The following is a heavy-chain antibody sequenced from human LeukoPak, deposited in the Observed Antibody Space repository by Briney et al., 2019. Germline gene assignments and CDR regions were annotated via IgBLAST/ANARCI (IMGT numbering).Heavy chain of an antibody. V-gene: IGHV3-74*01. CDR1: EFTFSSYN. Sequence: AGGSLGLSCAASEFTFSSYNMNWVRQAPGKGLEWVSRVNSDGSDTRYADSVKGRFTISRDNAKNTLYLQMNSLRAEDTAVYYCISSNPSSDYWGQGTLVTVSS. CDR2: VNSDGSDT. J-gene: IGHJ4*02. D-gene: IGHD1-14*01. CDR3: ISSNPSSDY.